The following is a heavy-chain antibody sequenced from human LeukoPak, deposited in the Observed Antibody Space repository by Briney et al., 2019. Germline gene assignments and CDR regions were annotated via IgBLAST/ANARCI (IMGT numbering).Heavy chain of an antibody. CDR2: INRSGST. D-gene: IGHD3-16*01. Sequence: SESLSLTCAVYGGTFNGYYWTWIRQPPGKGLEWIAEINRSGSTNYNPSLKSRVSISVDTSKNQMFLNVSSVTAADTAVYYCARGCFLRPYYVYYYLDVWGNETTVTVS. CDR1: GGTFNGYY. V-gene: IGHV4-34*01. CDR3: ARGCFLRPYYVYYYLDV. J-gene: IGHJ6*03.